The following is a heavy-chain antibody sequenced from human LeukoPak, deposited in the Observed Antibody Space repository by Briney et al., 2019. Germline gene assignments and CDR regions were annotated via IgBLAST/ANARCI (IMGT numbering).Heavy chain of an antibody. CDR2: ISGSGGST. J-gene: IGHJ5*02. CDR3: AKIPGYNWNYVDRFDP. CDR1: GFTFRSYA. V-gene: IGHV3-23*01. D-gene: IGHD1-7*01. Sequence: GGSLRLSCAASGFTFRSYAMSWVRQAPGKGLEWVSAISGSGGSTYYADSVKGRFTISRDNPKNTLYLQMNSLRAEDTAVYYCAKIPGYNWNYVDRFDPWGLGTLVTVSS.